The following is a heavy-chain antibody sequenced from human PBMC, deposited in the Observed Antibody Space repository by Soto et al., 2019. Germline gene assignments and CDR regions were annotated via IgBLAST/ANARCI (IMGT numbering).Heavy chain of an antibody. CDR1: GFTFSTYG. CDR2: ISSDGSNK. V-gene: IGHV3-30*03. CDR3: AIEEYDYYYGMEV. Sequence: GGSLRLSCAASGFTFSTYGMHWVRQAPGKGPEWVAVISSDGSNKYYADSVKGRFTISRDNSKNTLYLQMNSLRAEDTAVYYCAIEEYDYYYGMEVWGQGTTVTVSS. D-gene: IGHD6-6*01. J-gene: IGHJ6*02.